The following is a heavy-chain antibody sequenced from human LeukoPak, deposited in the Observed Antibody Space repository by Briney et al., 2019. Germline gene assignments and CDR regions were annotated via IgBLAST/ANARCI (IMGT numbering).Heavy chain of an antibody. V-gene: IGHV3-53*01. CDR2: IYSGGST. D-gene: IGHD6-19*01. J-gene: IGHJ4*02. CDR3: ARDSSGWHGN. Sequence: PGGSLRLSCAASGFTVSSNYMNWVRQAPGKGLERVSVIYSGGSTYYADSVKGRFTISRDNSKNTLYLQMNSLRAEDAAVYYCARDSSGWHGNWGQGTLVTVSS. CDR1: GFTVSSNY.